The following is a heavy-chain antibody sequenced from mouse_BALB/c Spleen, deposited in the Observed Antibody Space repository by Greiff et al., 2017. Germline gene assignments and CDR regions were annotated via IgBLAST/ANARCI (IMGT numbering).Heavy chain of an antibody. CDR1: GYTFTSYW. Sequence: QVQLKQPGAELVKPGAPVKLSCKASGYTFTSYWMNWVKQRPGRGLEWIGRIDPSDSETHYNQKFKDKATLTVDKSSSTAYIQLSSLTSEDSAVYYCARYGYYANYAMDYWGQGTSVTVSS. V-gene: IGHV1-69*02. CDR3: ARYGYYANYAMDY. D-gene: IGHD2-3*01. CDR2: IDPSDSET. J-gene: IGHJ4*01.